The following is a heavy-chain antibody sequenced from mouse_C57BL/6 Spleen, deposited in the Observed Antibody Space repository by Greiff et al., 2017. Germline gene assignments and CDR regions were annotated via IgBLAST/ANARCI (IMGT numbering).Heavy chain of an antibody. CDR2: IDPENGDT. J-gene: IGHJ4*01. V-gene: IGHV14-4*01. D-gene: IGHD2-1*01. Sequence: EVQLQQSGAELVRPGASVKLSCTASGFNIKDDYMHWVKQRPEQGLEWIGWIDPENGDTEYASKFQGKATKTADKSSNTAYLQLSSLTSEDTAVYYCTTDGNYGFYAMDYWGQGTSVTVSA. CDR3: TTDGNYGFYAMDY. CDR1: GFNIKDDY.